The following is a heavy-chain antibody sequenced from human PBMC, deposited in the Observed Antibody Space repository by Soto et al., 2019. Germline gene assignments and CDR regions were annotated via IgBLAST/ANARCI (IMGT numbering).Heavy chain of an antibody. J-gene: IGHJ5*02. CDR2: ISRGSDYI. V-gene: IGHV3-21*01. CDR1: GFSFSDYT. CDR3: AKDSGCVNNACAYDP. D-gene: IGHD1-20*01. Sequence: VHLVESGGGLVKPGGSLRLPCAGSGFSFSDYTMNWVRQAPGKGLEWVSSISRGSDYIFYADTVKGRFTISRDNARNSLYLQMSSLRAEDTAVYYCAKDSGCVNNACAYDPWGQGTLVSVSS.